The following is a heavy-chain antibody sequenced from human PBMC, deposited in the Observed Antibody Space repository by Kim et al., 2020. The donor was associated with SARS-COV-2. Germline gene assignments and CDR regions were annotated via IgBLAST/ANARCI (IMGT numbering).Heavy chain of an antibody. D-gene: IGHD6-25*01. CDR1: GYTFTNYV. J-gene: IGHJ5*02. CDR2: IDTKTGNP. Sequence: ASVKVSCKASGYTFTNYVINWVRQAPGQGLEWMGWIDTKTGNPMYAQGFTGRFVFSLDTSVSTTYLQISSLKTEDTAVYYCVRWNNMGGSGWFDPWGQRTLVIVSS. V-gene: IGHV7-4-1*02. CDR3: VRWNNMGGSGWFDP.